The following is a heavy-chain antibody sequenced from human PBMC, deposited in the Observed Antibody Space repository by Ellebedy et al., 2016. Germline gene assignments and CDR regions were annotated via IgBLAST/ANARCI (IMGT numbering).Heavy chain of an antibody. J-gene: IGHJ6*02. CDR1: GFTFSSYA. CDR2: ISGSGGST. CDR3: AKDLTYGSGSSYYGMDV. D-gene: IGHD3-10*01. Sequence: GGSLRLXXAASGFTFSSYAMSWVRQAPGKGLEWVSGISGSGGSTYYADSVKGRFTISRDNSKNTLYLQMNSLRAEDTAVYYCAKDLTYGSGSSYYGMDVWGQGTTVTVSS. V-gene: IGHV3-23*01.